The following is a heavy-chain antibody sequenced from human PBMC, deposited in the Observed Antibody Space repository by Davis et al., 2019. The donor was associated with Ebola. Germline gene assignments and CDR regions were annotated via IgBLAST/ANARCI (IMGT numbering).Heavy chain of an antibody. D-gene: IGHD3-10*01. Sequence: SETLSLTCTVSGGSISSYYWSWIRQPPGKGLEWIGYIYYSGSTNYNPSLKSRVTISVDTSKNQFSLKLSSVTAADTAVYYCARGELLWFGELLYHDLGYIDVWGKGTTVTVSS. CDR1: GGSISSYY. V-gene: IGHV4-59*01. CDR3: ARGELLWFGELLYHDLGYIDV. CDR2: IYYSGST. J-gene: IGHJ6*03.